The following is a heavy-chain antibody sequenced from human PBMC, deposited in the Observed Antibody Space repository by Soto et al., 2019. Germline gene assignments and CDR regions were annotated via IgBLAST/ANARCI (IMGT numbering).Heavy chain of an antibody. D-gene: IGHD7-27*01. V-gene: IGHV3-23*01. CDR2: IGGTDGDSDGVT. CDR3: VRRGRNWGAFDV. CDR1: GFILNNYA. Sequence: VQLLESGGDLVQPGGSLRLSCVASGFILNNYAMSWVRQAPGKGLGWVSTIGGTDGDSDGVTWYEDSVKGRFTISRDSSANTLFLHMDNLRGEDSALYYCVRRGRNWGAFDVWGQGTTVVVSS. J-gene: IGHJ3*01.